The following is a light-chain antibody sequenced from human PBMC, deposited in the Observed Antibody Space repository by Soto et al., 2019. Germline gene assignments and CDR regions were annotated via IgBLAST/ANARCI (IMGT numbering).Light chain of an antibody. J-gene: IGKJ4*01. Sequence: EIVLTQSPGTLSLSPGERATLSCRASQTISSTFLAWYRQRPGQAPRLLIYGASSRATGIPDRFSGSGSGTDFTLTISRLEPEDFAVXYCQQFGLSPTFGGGTKVEIK. CDR3: QQFGLSPT. V-gene: IGKV3-20*01. CDR2: GAS. CDR1: QTISSTF.